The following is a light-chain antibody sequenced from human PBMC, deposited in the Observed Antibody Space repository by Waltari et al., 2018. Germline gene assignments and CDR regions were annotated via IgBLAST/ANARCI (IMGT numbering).Light chain of an antibody. CDR3: QQGGSYPRT. CDR2: YAN. CDR1: QDISSY. V-gene: IGKV1-13*02. Sequence: IQMYQSQSSLSEYVGDRVTITCRASQDISSYFNWYKQKPGRAHRLRNYYANTFARGIPSSFSVSGSGTDFTLVISILHPEDFATYYFQQGGSYPRTFCHGTKVEIK. J-gene: IGKJ1*01.